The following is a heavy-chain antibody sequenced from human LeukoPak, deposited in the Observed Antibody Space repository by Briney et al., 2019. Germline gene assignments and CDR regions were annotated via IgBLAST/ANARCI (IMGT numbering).Heavy chain of an antibody. V-gene: IGHV3-33*01. J-gene: IGHJ6*02. CDR2: IWYDGSNK. CDR3: ARDTVTTTLNYYYGMDV. CDR1: GFTFSSYG. Sequence: GRSLRLSCAASGFTFSSYGMHWVRQAPGKGLEWVAVIWYDGSNKYYADSVKGRFTISRDNSKNTLYLQMNSLRAEDTAVYYCARDTVTTTLNYYYGMDVWGQRTTVTVSS. D-gene: IGHD4-11*01.